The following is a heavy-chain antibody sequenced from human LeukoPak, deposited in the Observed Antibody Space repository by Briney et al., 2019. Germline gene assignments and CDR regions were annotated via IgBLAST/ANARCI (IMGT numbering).Heavy chain of an antibody. V-gene: IGHV1-69*05. CDR3: AREYCSGGSCHDY. Sequence: SVKVSCKASGGTFSSYAISWVRQAPGQGLEWMGRIIPIFGTANYAQKFHGRVTITTDESTSTAYMELSSLRSEDTAVYYCAREYCSGGSCHDYWGQGTLVTVSS. CDR1: GGTFSSYA. D-gene: IGHD2-15*01. CDR2: IIPIFGTA. J-gene: IGHJ4*02.